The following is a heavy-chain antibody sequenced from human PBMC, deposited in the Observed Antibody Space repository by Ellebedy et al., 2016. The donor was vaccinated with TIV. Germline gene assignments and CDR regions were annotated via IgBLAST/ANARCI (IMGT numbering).Heavy chain of an antibody. CDR2: ISYSGSI. Sequence: SETLSLXXTVSGGSISSYNYYWGWIRQPPGKGLEWIGSISYSGSIYYNPSLKSRVTISVDTSKKQFSLKLSSVTAADTAVYYCARTPVMAARPFDCWGQGILVTVSS. D-gene: IGHD6-6*01. CDR3: ARTPVMAARPFDC. V-gene: IGHV4-39*01. J-gene: IGHJ4*02. CDR1: GGSISSYNYY.